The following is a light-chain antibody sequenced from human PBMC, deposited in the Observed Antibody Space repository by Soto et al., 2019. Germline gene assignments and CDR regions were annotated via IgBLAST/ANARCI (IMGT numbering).Light chain of an antibody. V-gene: IGLV2-14*01. CDR2: EVR. J-gene: IGLJ1*01. CDR1: SSDVGGYDY. CDR3: SSYTRSSTEV. Sequence: QSALTQPASVSGSPGQSITISCTGSSSDVGGYDYVSWYQQHPGKVPKLMIYEVRNRPSGVSNRFSGSKSGNTASLTISGLQAEDEADYYCSSYTRSSTEVFGTGTQVTVL.